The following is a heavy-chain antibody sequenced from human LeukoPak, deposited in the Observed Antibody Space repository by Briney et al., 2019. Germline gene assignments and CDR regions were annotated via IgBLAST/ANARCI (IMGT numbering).Heavy chain of an antibody. D-gene: IGHD3-9*01. V-gene: IGHV4-39*01. Sequence: SETLSLTCTVSGGSISTFYWSWIRQPPGKGLEWIGSVYYSGSTSYNPPLKSRVTISVDTSKNQFSLKLNSVTAADTAVYYCARPLTGYSYFDYWGQGTLVTVSS. CDR2: VYYSGST. CDR1: GGSISTFY. J-gene: IGHJ4*02. CDR3: ARPLTGYSYFDY.